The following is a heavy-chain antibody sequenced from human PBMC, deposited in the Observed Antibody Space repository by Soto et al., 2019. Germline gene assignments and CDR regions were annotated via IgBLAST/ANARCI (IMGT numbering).Heavy chain of an antibody. CDR2: IYHSGST. J-gene: IGHJ4*02. CDR3: ARDLDSSGWPDY. CDR1: GGSISRSNW. D-gene: IGHD6-19*01. V-gene: IGHV4-4*02. Sequence: HVQLQESGPGLVKPSGTLSLICAVSGGSISRSNWWSWVRQPPGKGLEWIGEIYHSGSTKYNPSLKSRVTISVDKSKNHFSLRLSSVTAADTAVYYCARDLDSSGWPDYWGQGTLVTVSP.